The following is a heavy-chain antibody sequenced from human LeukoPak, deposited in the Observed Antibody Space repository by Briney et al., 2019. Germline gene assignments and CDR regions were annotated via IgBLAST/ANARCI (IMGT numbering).Heavy chain of an antibody. CDR1: GFTFSAYA. D-gene: IGHD1-26*01. J-gene: IGHJ5*02. CDR3: ARDFSLVVGASDS. CDR2: MALSGGPT. Sequence: GGSLRLSCAASGFTFSAYAMAWVRRPPGRGLEWVSTMALSGGPTHYADAVEGRFTISRDDSKSTLYLHINNLRTEDTAVYYCARDFSLVVGASDSWGKGTLVTVSS. V-gene: IGHV3-23*01.